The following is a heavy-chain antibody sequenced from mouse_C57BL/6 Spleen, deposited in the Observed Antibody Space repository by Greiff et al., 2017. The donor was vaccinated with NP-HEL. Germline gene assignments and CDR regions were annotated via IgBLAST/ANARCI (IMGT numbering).Heavy chain of an antibody. V-gene: IGHV1-80*01. CDR3: ARSWERGYYFGC. CDR2: IYPGDGDT. J-gene: IGHJ2*01. D-gene: IGHD4-1*01. CDR1: GYAFSSYW. Sequence: QVQLQQSGAELVKPGASVKISCKASGYAFSSYWMNWVKQRPGKGLEWIGQIYPGDGDTNYNGKFKGKATLTADKSSSTAYMQLSSLTSEDSAVYFCARSWERGYYFGCWGQSTTLTVSS.